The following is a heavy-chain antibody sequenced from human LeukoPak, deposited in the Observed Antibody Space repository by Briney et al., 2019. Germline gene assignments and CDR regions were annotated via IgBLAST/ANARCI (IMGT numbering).Heavy chain of an antibody. J-gene: IGHJ5*02. CDR1: GGSFSGYY. V-gene: IGHV4-34*01. CDR2: INHSGST. Sequence: SETLSLTCAVYGGSFSGYYWSWIRQPPGKGLEWIGEINHSGSTNYNPSLKSRVTISVDTSKNQFSLKLSSVTAADTAVYYCARAGSKYCDFWSGDQRRNWLDPWGQGTLVTVSS. D-gene: IGHD3-3*01. CDR3: ARAGSKYCDFWSGDQRRNWLDP.